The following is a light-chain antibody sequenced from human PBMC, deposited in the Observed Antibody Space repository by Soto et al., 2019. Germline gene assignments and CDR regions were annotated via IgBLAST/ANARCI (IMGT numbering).Light chain of an antibody. CDR3: QRYGDSPSIT. Sequence: DIQMTQSPSTLSASVGDRVTITCRASQSISSWLAWYQQKPGKAPKLLIFAASSLQSEVPSRFSGSRSGPDFTLTISSLQPEDFAVYFCQRYGDSPSITVGQGTKVDI. V-gene: IGKV1-5*01. J-gene: IGKJ1*01. CDR1: QSISSW. CDR2: AAS.